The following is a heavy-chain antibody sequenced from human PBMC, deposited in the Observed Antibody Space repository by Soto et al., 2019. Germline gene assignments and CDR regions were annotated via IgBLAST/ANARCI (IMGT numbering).Heavy chain of an antibody. CDR1: GFTFRSYS. J-gene: IGHJ6*02. V-gene: IGHV3-48*02. D-gene: IGHD2-15*01. Sequence: GGSLRLSCAASGFTFRSYSMNWVHQAPGKGLEWVSYISSSNRTINYADSVKGRFIISRDNAKNSLYLQMHSLRDEDTAVYYCAREGWPLLQTGMDVWGQGTTVTVSS. CDR3: AREGWPLLQTGMDV. CDR2: ISSSNRTI.